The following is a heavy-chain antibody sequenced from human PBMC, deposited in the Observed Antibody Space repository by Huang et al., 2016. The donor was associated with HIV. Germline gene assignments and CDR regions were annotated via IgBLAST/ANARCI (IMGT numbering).Heavy chain of an antibody. D-gene: IGHD2-8*02. J-gene: IGHJ4*02. V-gene: IGHV3-53*01. CDR3: AKEGDTGAALGY. CDR1: GFTVSTNY. Sequence: EVQLVASGGGLIQPGGSLRLSCAASGFTVSTNYMTWVRQAPGKELEWVSLIYSGGTTYYADSVKGRFTISRDYSENTLYLHMTSLRAGDTAVYYCAKEGDTGAALGYWGQGTLVTVS. CDR2: IYSGGTT.